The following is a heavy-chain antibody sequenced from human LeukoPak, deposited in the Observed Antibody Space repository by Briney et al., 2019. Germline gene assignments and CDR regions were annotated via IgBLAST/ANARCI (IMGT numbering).Heavy chain of an antibody. CDR2: INPSGGST. CDR1: GYTFTSYY. CDR3: ARDLSAGGRSVTSIWFAP. D-gene: IGHD5/OR15-5a*01. Sequence: ASVKVSCKASGYTFTSYYMHWVRQAPGQGLEWMGIINPSGGSTSYVQKFQGRVTMTRDMSTSTVYMELSSLRSEDTAVYYCARDLSAGGRSVTSIWFAPWGQEPRVTVPS. J-gene: IGHJ5*02. V-gene: IGHV1-46*01.